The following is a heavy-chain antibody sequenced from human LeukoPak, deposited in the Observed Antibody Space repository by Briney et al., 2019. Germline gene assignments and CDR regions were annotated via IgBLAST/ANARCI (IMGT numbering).Heavy chain of an antibody. CDR3: AKDLRRIVGATKGMDV. CDR1: GFTFSSYG. D-gene: IGHD1-26*01. V-gene: IGHV3-30*02. CDR2: IRYDGSNK. Sequence: GGSLRLSCAASGFTFSSYGMHWVRQAPGKGLEWVAFIRYDGSNKYYADSVKGRFTISRDNSKNTLYLQMNSRRAEDTAVYYCAKDLRRIVGATKGMDVWGKGTTVTVSS. J-gene: IGHJ6*03.